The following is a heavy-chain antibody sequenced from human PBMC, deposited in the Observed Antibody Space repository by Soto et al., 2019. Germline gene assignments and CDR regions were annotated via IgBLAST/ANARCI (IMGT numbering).Heavy chain of an antibody. CDR2: IKHDGSER. Sequence: EVQLVESGGGLVQPGGSLTLSCAASEFTFSSYSMSWVRQAPGKGLEWLANIKHDGSERDYLDSVQGRFTISRETANKSQYLQRNNLTADDTVFYFGAREQAPYSYSHGCDLWGQGTLVTVSS. V-gene: IGHV3-7*05. CDR1: EFTFSSYS. J-gene: IGHJ4*02. D-gene: IGHD5-18*01. CDR3: AREQAPYSYSHGCDL.